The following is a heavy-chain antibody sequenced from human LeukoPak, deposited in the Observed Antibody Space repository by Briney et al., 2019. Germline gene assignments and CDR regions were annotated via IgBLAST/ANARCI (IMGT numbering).Heavy chain of an antibody. J-gene: IGHJ4*02. CDR1: GFTFSSYS. V-gene: IGHV3-21*01. Sequence: GGSLRLSCAASGFTFSSYSMNWVRQAPGKGLEWVSSISSSSSYIYYADSVKGRFTISRDNAKNSLYLQMNSLRAEDTAVYYCARDQYDILTGYYDRTDYWGQGTLVTVSS. CDR3: ARDQYDILTGYYDRTDY. CDR2: ISSSSSYI. D-gene: IGHD3-9*01.